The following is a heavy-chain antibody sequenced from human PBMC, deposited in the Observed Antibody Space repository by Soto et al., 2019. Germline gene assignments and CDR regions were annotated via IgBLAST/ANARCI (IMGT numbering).Heavy chain of an antibody. J-gene: IGHJ2*01. V-gene: IGHV1-18*01. CDR2: ISAYNGNT. D-gene: IGHD5-18*01. CDR3: ARASGYSSGRYWYFDL. CDR1: GYTFTSYG. Sequence: QVQLVQSGAEVKKPGASVKVSCKASGYTFTSYGISWVRQAPGQGLEWMGWISAYNGNTNYAQKLQGRVTMTTDTYTSTAYRELRRLRSDDTAVYYCARASGYSSGRYWYFDLWGRGTLVTVTS.